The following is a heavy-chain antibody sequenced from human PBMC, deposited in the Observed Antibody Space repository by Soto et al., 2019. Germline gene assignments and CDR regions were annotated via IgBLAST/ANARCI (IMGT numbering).Heavy chain of an antibody. J-gene: IGHJ4*02. V-gene: IGHV1-2*04. CDR2: INPNSGGT. CDR3: ARAGTKYSGYDLYYFDY. Sequence: ASVKVSCKASGHTFTGYYMHWVRQAPGQGLEWMGWINPNSGGTNYAQKFQGWVTMTRDTSISTAYMELSRLRSDDTAVYYCARAGTKYSGYDLYYFDYWGQGTLVTVSS. CDR1: GHTFTGYY. D-gene: IGHD5-12*01.